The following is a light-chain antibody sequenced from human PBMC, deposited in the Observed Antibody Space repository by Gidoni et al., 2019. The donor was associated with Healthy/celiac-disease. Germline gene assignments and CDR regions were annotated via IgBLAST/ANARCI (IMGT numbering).Light chain of an antibody. CDR3: QQRSNPLT. CDR2: DAS. V-gene: IGKV3D-11*01. CDR1: QGVSSY. J-gene: IGKJ4*01. Sequence: EIVLTQSPATLSLSPGERATLSCRASQGVSSYLAWYQQKPGQAPRLLIYDASNRATGIPARFSGSGPGTDFTLTISSLEPEDFAVYYCQQRSNPLTLAEXPRWRSN.